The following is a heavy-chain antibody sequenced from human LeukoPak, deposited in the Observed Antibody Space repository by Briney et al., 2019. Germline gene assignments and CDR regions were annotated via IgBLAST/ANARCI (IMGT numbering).Heavy chain of an antibody. CDR3: AKENYYDSSGSRAFDI. Sequence: PGRSLRLSCAASGFTFDDYAMHWVRQAPGKGLEWVSGISWNSGSIGYADSVKGRFTIPRDNAKNSLYLQMNSLRAEDTALYYCAKENYYDSSGSRAFDIWGQGTMVTVSS. J-gene: IGHJ3*02. CDR2: ISWNSGSI. D-gene: IGHD3-22*01. V-gene: IGHV3-9*01. CDR1: GFTFDDYA.